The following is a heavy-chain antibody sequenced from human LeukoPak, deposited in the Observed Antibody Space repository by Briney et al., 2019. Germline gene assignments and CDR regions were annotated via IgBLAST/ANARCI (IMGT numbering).Heavy chain of an antibody. CDR3: ARDQRYCSGGSCYPDWFDP. J-gene: IGHJ5*02. V-gene: IGHV1-46*01. D-gene: IGHD2-15*01. CDR1: GYTFTSYY. Sequence: ASVKVSCKASGYTFTSYYMHWVRQAPGQGLEWMGIINPSGGSTSYAQKFQGRVTMTRDTSTSTVYMELSRLRSDDTAVYYCARDQRYCSGGSCYPDWFDPWGQGTLVTVSS. CDR2: INPSGGST.